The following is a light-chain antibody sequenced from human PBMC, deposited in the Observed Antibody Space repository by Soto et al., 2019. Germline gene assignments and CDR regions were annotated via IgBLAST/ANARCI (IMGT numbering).Light chain of an antibody. J-gene: IGLJ2*01. CDR2: EGS. CDR3: GSYAGSHVV. V-gene: IGLV2-23*01. CDR1: SSDVGSYNL. Sequence: QSALTQPASVSGSPGQSITISCTGTSSDVGSYNLVSWYQQHPGKAPKLMIYEGSKRPSGVSNRFSGSKSGNTASLRISGLQAEDEADYYCGSYAGSHVVFGGGTQLTVL.